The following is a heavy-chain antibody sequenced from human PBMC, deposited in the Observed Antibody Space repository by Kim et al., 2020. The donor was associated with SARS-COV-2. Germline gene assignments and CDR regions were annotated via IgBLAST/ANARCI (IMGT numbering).Heavy chain of an antibody. V-gene: IGHV3-30*02. D-gene: IGHD2-21*02. CDR3: AKGGGSDWPYYFDY. Sequence: AESGKSRINTTRDNSKNTLYLQMNSLGAVDTDVYYCAKGGGSDWPYYFDYWGQGTLVTVSS. J-gene: IGHJ4*02.